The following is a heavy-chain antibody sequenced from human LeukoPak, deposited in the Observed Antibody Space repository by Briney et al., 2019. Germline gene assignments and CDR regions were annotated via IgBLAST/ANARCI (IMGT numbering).Heavy chain of an antibody. D-gene: IGHD4-17*01. CDR1: RGSISSGNYY. V-gene: IGHV4-61*02. J-gene: IGHJ4*02. Sequence: SETLSLTCTVSRGSISSGNYYWSWIRQPAGKGLEWIVRFHTRGSTNYNPSLKSRVTISVDTSKNQFSLKLSSVTAADTAVYYCARGHDYGDYVWGQGTLVTVSS. CDR3: ARGHDYGDYV. CDR2: FHTRGST.